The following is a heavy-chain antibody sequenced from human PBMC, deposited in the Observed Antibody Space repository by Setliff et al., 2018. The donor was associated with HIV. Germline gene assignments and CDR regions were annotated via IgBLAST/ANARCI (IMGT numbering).Heavy chain of an antibody. J-gene: IGHJ5*01. D-gene: IGHD3-22*01. V-gene: IGHV1-2*06. Sequence: ASVKVSCKASGYTFTAYYMHWVRQAPGQGLEWMGRINPNSGGTNYAQKFQGRVTMTRDTSISTAYMELSRLRSDDTAVYYCAKAGGSYYDPSGYFWFDSWGQGTQVTVSS. CDR2: INPNSGGT. CDR3: AKAGGSYYDPSGYFWFDS. CDR1: GYTFTAYY.